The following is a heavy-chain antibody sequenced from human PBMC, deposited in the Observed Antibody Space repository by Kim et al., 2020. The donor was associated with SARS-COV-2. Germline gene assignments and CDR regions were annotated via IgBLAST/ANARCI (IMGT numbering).Heavy chain of an antibody. CDR3: AGDTTAMVYFDY. D-gene: IGHD5-18*01. V-gene: IGHV3-30*01. J-gene: IGHJ4*02. Sequence: YYAESGRGRFTISRDNSKNQLYLQMNSLRAEDTAVYYCAGDTTAMVYFDYWGQGTLVTVSS.